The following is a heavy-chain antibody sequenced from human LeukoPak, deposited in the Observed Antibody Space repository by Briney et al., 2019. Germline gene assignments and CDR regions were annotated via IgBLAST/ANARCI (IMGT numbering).Heavy chain of an antibody. V-gene: IGHV3-23*01. CDR2: ISGSGGST. CDR3: ANLHNLNSDY. J-gene: IGHJ4*02. D-gene: IGHD1-14*01. Sequence: GGSLRLSCAASGFTFSDYAMNWVRQAPGKGLEWVSTISGSGGSTYYAGSVKGRFTISRDNSKNTLYLQMNSLRAEDTAVYYCANLHNLNSDYWGQGTLVTVSS. CDR1: GFTFSDYA.